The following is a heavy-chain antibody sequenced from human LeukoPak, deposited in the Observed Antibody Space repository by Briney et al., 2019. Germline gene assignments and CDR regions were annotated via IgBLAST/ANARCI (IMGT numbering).Heavy chain of an antibody. Sequence: SVKVSCKASGGTFSSYAISWVRQAPGQGLEWMGGIIPIFGTANYAQKFQGRVTITADESTSTAYMELSSLRSEDTAVYYCARNSGAHSSLNYGMDVWGQGTTVTVSS. CDR3: ARNSGAHSSLNYGMDV. J-gene: IGHJ6*02. CDR2: IIPIFGTA. D-gene: IGHD1-26*01. CDR1: GGTFSSYA. V-gene: IGHV1-69*13.